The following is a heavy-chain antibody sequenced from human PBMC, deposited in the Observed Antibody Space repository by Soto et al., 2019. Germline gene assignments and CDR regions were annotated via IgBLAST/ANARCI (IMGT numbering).Heavy chain of an antibody. CDR1: GFAFQTYT. D-gene: IGHD2-8*01. V-gene: IGHV3-21*01. CDR3: ANVGVLRTNFRWFDL. Sequence: EGQLVESGGGLVKPGGSLRLSCAASGFAFQTYTMEWLRQPPGKGLEWVSSITISGNYIYYADSVKGRFTISRDNGRNSVYLQMNSLRAEDTAVYYCANVGVLRTNFRWFDLWGQGTLVTVSS. J-gene: IGHJ5*02. CDR2: ITISGNYI.